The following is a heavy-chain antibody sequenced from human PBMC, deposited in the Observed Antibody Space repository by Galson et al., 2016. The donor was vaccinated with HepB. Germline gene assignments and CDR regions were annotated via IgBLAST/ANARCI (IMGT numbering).Heavy chain of an antibody. D-gene: IGHD3-22*01. CDR2: ITAGGNTI. CDR1: EFSFRSYS. CDR3: ARAGVAYETSGYFYGQLDY. J-gene: IGHJ4*02. Sequence: SLRLSCAASEFSFRSYSMNWVRQAPGKGREWLSSITAGGNTIYYADSVKGRFTISRDNAKSSLYLQMNSLRDDDTAAYFCARAGVAYETSGYFYGQLDYWGQGTLVIVSS. V-gene: IGHV3-48*02.